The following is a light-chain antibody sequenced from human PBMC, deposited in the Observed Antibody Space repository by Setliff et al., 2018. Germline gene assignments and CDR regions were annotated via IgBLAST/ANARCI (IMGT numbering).Light chain of an antibody. CDR3: QSYDTSLSAYV. CDR1: RSNIGANYE. Sequence: QSVLTQPPSVSGAPGQRVIISCTGSRSNIGANYEVHWYQHLPGAAPKLLIFANSNRPSGVPDRFSGSKSDTSASLAIAGLQPEDEADYYCQSYDTSLSAYVFGTGTKVTVL. V-gene: IGLV1-40*01. CDR2: ANS. J-gene: IGLJ1*01.